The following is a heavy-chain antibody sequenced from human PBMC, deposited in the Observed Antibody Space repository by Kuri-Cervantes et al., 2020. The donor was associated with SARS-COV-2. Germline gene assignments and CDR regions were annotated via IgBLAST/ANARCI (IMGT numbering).Heavy chain of an antibody. CDR2: ISSSSTTI. J-gene: IGHJ6*02. V-gene: IGHV3-48*01. CDR3: AKMYCTNGVCYNGMDV. CDR1: GFTFSSYG. Sequence: GESLKISCAASGFTFSSYGMQWVRQAPGKGLEWISHISSSSTTIYYADSVEGRFTVSRDNSKNTLYLQMNSLRAEDTAVYYCAKMYCTNGVCYNGMDVWGQGTTVTVSS. D-gene: IGHD2-8*01.